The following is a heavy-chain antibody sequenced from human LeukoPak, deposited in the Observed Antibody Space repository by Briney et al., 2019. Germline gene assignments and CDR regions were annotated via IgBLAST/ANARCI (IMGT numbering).Heavy chain of an antibody. CDR3: ARVIQLGYYMDV. V-gene: IGHV4-39*07. D-gene: IGHD6-6*01. J-gene: IGHJ6*03. Sequence: SETLSLTCTVSGGSISSSSYYWGWIRQPPGKGLEWIGSMYYSGSTYYSPSLKSRVTISVDTSKNQFSLKLSSVTAADTAVYYCARVIQLGYYMDVWGKGTTGTVSS. CDR1: GGSISSSSYY. CDR2: MYYSGST.